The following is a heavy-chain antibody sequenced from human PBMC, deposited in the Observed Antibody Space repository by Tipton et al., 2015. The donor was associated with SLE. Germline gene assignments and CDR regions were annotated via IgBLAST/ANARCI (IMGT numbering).Heavy chain of an antibody. CDR1: GASIGTPAFY. V-gene: IGHV4-31*01. J-gene: IGHJ4*02. Sequence: TLSLTCTVSGASIGTPAFYWNCIRQHPGKGLEWIGYIYSDGITYDNPSLKSQSTISLDTSKNQFSLRVTSVTAADTAVFYCARPAWKEEQIDTRGQGILVTVSS. CDR3: ARPAWKEEQIDT. CDR2: IYSDGIT. D-gene: IGHD1-1*01.